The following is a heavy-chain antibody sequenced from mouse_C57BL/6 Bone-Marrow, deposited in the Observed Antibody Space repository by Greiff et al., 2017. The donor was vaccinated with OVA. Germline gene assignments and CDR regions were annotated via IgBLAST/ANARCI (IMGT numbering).Heavy chain of an antibody. J-gene: IGHJ3*01. D-gene: IGHD1-1*02. CDR1: GFTFSSYA. CDR3: AREGGFFAY. CDR2: ISDGGRYT. V-gene: IGHV5-4*01. Sequence: DVKLVESGGGLVKPGGSLKLSCAASGFTFSSYAMSWVRPTPEKRLEWVATISDGGRYTYYPDNVKGRFTISRDNAKTNLYLQMSHLKSEDTAMYYCAREGGFFAYWGQGTLVTVSA.